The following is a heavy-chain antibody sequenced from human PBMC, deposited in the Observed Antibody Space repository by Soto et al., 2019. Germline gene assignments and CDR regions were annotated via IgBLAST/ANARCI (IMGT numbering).Heavy chain of an antibody. CDR2: ISSNGGST. J-gene: IGHJ5*02. Sequence: WGSLRLSCSASGFTFSSYAMHWVRQAPGKGLEYVSAISSNGGSTYYADSVKGRFTISRDNSKNTLYLQMSSLRAEDTAVYYCVKDRWPYYDLWSGYHNWFDPWGQGTLVTVS. V-gene: IGHV3-64D*08. D-gene: IGHD3-3*01. CDR1: GFTFSSYA. CDR3: VKDRWPYYDLWSGYHNWFDP.